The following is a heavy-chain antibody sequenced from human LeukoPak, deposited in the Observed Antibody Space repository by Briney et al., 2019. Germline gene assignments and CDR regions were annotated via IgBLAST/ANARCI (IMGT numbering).Heavy chain of an antibody. D-gene: IGHD6-13*01. CDR2: IYYSGST. J-gene: IGHJ5*02. CDR1: GGSISSSGYY. Sequence: PSETLSLTCTVSGGSISSSGYYWGWIRQPPGKGLEWIGSIYYSGSTYYNPSLKSRVTISVDTSKNQFSLKLSSVTAADTAVYYCARHKGQQLLNWFDPWGQGTLVTVSS. V-gene: IGHV4-39*01. CDR3: ARHKGQQLLNWFDP.